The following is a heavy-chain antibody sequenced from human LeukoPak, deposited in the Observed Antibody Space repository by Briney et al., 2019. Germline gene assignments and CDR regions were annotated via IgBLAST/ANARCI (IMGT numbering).Heavy chain of an antibody. V-gene: IGHV4-4*02. J-gene: IGHJ4*02. D-gene: IGHD6-25*01. CDR2: VHLDGRT. Sequence: SETLSLTCDVSGGSVTSTNWWTWFRQPPGKGLELIGEVHLDGRTSYNPSLKSRLVMSADLPENHISLKLTSVTAADTAVYYCAREGGFYRPLDYSGQGALVTVSS. CDR1: GGSVTSTNW. CDR3: AREGGFYRPLDY.